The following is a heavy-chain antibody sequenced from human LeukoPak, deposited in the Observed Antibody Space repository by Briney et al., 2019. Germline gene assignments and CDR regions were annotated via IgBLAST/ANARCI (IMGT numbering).Heavy chain of an antibody. J-gene: IGHJ4*02. Sequence: GGSLRLSCAASGFTFTNYAMSWVRQAPGKGLEWVSTIIVGDNATFYPDSVKGRFTISRDNSKNTVNLKMNTLREEATALYYCATAQIIPTDDFFDYWGQGTLVTVSS. V-gene: IGHV3-23*01. CDR3: ATAQIIPTDDFFDY. CDR2: IIVGDNAT. D-gene: IGHD4-11*01. CDR1: GFTFTNYA.